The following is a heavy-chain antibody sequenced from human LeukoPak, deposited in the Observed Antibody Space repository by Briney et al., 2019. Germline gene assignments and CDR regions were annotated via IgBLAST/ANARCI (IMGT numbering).Heavy chain of an antibody. Sequence: GGSRRLSCAASGFTFSSYTMNWVRQAPGKGLEWVSKISSSSSTIYYADSVKGRFTISRDNAKNSLYLQMNSLRAEDTAVYYCARDSPQALAILHAFDIWGHGTMVTVSS. CDR3: ARDSPQALAILHAFDI. CDR1: GFTFSSYT. CDR2: ISSSSSTI. V-gene: IGHV3-48*01. J-gene: IGHJ3*02. D-gene: IGHD5-12*01.